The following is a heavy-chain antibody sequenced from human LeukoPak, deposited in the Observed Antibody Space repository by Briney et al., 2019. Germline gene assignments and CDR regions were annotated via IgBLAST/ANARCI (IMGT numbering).Heavy chain of an antibody. CDR2: ISSSSSYI. V-gene: IGHV3-21*01. J-gene: IGHJ4*02. CDR1: GFTFSSYS. D-gene: IGHD3-22*01. CDR3: ARDGDSSGYYRDY. Sequence: GGSLRLSCRVSGFTFSSYSMNWVRQAPGKGLEWVSSISSSSSYIYYADSVKGRFTISRDNAKNSLYLQMNSLRAEDTAVYYCARDGDSSGYYRDYWGQGTLVTVSS.